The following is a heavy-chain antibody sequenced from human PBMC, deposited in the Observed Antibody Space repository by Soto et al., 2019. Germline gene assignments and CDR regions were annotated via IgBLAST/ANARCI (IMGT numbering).Heavy chain of an antibody. CDR3: ARVITMVRGVMAAAFDY. D-gene: IGHD3-10*01. Sequence: SETLSLTCTVSGGSISSYYWSWIRQPPWKGLEWIGYIYYSGSTNYNPSLKSRVTISVDTSKNQFSLKLSSVTAADTAVYYCARVITMVRGVMAAAFDYWGQGTLVTVSS. V-gene: IGHV4-59*01. CDR1: GGSISSYY. J-gene: IGHJ4*02. CDR2: IYYSGST.